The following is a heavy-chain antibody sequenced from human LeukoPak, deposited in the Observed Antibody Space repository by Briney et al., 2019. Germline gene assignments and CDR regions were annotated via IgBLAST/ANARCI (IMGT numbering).Heavy chain of an antibody. CDR1: GGSISSHY. J-gene: IGHJ5*02. CDR2: IYYSGST. Sequence: SETLSLTCTVSGGSISSHYWSWIRQPPGKGLEWIGYIYYSGSTNYNPSLKSRVTISVDTSKNQFSLKLNSVTAADTAVYYCAREIVVVPAATYTWFDPWGQGTLVTVSS. D-gene: IGHD2-2*01. V-gene: IGHV4-59*11. CDR3: AREIVVVPAATYTWFDP.